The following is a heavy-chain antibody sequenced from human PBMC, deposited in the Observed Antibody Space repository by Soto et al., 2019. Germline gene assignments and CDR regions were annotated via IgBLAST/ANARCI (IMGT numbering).Heavy chain of an antibody. D-gene: IGHD3-3*01. Sequence: GASVKVSCKASGYTFTTYARHWGRQAPGQRLEWMGWINAGNGNTKYSQKFQGRVTITRDTSASTAYMELSSLRSEDTAVYYCARDHWAYDFWSGYMDYWGQGTLVTVSS. CDR3: ARDHWAYDFWSGYMDY. CDR1: GYTFTTYA. J-gene: IGHJ4*02. CDR2: INAGNGNT. V-gene: IGHV1-3*01.